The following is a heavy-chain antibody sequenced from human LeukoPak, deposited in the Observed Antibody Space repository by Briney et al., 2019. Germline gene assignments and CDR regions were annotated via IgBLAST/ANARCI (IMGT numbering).Heavy chain of an antibody. V-gene: IGHV1-2*02. CDR3: ARGTLRMATAIGYYFDY. J-gene: IGHJ4*02. CDR1: GYTFTGYY. Sequence: ASVKVSCKASGYTFTGYYMRWVRQAPGQGLEWMGWINPNSGGTNYAQKFQGRVTMTRDTSISTAYMELSRLRSDDTAVYYCARGTLRMATAIGYYFDYWGQGTLVTVSS. D-gene: IGHD5-18*01. CDR2: INPNSGGT.